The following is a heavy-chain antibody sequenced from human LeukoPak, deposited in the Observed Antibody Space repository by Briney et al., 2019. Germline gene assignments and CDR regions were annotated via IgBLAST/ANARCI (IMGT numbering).Heavy chain of an antibody. CDR1: GGSTSSYY. CDR3: AREPNYSGSYLPDY. J-gene: IGHJ4*02. V-gene: IGHV4-4*07. CDR2: IYSSGST. Sequence: PSETLSLTCTVSGGSTSSYYWSWIRQPAGKGLEWIGRIYSSGSTNYNPSLKSRVIMSVDTSKNQFSLKLTSVTAADTAVYYCAREPNYSGSYLPDYWGQGTLVTVSS. D-gene: IGHD1-26*01.